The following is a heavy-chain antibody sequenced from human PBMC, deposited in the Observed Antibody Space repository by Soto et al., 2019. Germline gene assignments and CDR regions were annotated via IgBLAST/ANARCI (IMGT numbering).Heavy chain of an antibody. J-gene: IGHJ5*02. CDR1: GGSISSYY. D-gene: IGHD3-3*01. CDR2: IYYSGST. V-gene: IGHV4-59*08. CDR3: ARSRFWSGYHVGNNWFDP. Sequence: SETLSLTCTVSGGSISSYYWSWIRQPPGKGLEWIGYIYYSGSTNYNPSLKSRVTISVDTSKNQFSLKLSSVTAADTAVYYCARSRFWSGYHVGNNWFDPWGQGTLVTVSS.